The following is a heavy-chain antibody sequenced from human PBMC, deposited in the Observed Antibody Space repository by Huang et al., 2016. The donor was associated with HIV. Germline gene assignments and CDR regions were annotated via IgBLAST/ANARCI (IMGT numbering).Heavy chain of an antibody. D-gene: IGHD5-18*01. J-gene: IGHJ5*02. Sequence: QVLLVQSGAEVRKPGSSVKVSCTAFGGTFSSDAISWVRQAPGQGLGWMGGIIPIFGTANYTQKFQGRGTITVDESTNTGYMELTRLTSEDTAVYYCARTAYSYGFRQGYNWFDPWGQGTPVTVSS. CDR2: IIPIFGTA. CDR1: GGTFSSDA. V-gene: IGHV1-69*13. CDR3: ARTAYSYGFRQGYNWFDP.